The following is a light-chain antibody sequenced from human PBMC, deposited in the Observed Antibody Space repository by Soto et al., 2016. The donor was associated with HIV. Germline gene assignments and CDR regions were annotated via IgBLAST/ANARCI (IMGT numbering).Light chain of an antibody. J-gene: IGLJ2*01. V-gene: IGLV3-21*03. Sequence: SYVLTQPPSVSVAPGKTATITCGGNNIGTKIVHWYQQRPGQAPVLVVYDDSDRPSGIPEQFSGSNSGNTATLTISRVEAGDEADCYCQVWDSSRNHVVFGGGTKLTVL. CDR3: QVWDSSRNHVV. CDR1: NIGTKI. CDR2: DDS.